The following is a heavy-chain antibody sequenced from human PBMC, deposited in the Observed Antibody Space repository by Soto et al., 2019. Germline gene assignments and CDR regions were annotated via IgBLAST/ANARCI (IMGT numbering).Heavy chain of an antibody. CDR1: GDSISSPHYY. D-gene: IGHD3-22*01. J-gene: IGHJ4*02. CDR2: IYYTGNN. V-gene: IGHV4-30-4*01. CDR3: AREPKQNYDSSPWNGGFDS. Sequence: PSKTLSLTCTVSGDSISSPHYYWTWIRQPPGKGLEWVGYIYYTGNNFYNPALKSRVAMSVDPSTNQFSLKLASVTDADTAVYFCAREPKQNYDSSPWNGGFDSWGPGTLVTVSS.